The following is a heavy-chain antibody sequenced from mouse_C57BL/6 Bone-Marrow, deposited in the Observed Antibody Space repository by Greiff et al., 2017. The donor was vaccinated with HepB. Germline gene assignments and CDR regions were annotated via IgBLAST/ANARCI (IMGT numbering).Heavy chain of an antibody. J-gene: IGHJ4*01. Sequence: QVQLKESGAELVRPGTSVKVSCKASGYAFTNYLIEWVKQRPGQGLEWIGVINPGSGGTNYNEKFKGKATLTADKSSSTAYMQLSSLTSEDSAVYFCARAGLCYAMDYWGQGTSVTVSS. CDR1: GYAFTNYL. V-gene: IGHV1-54*01. CDR2: INPGSGGT. CDR3: ARAGLCYAMDY.